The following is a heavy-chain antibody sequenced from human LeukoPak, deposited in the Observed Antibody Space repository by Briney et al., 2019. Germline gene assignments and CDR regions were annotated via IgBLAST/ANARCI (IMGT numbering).Heavy chain of an antibody. CDR1: GYTFTSYG. Sequence: GASVKVSCKASGYTFTSYGISWVRQAPGQGLEWMGWISAYNGNTNYAQKLQGRVTMTTDTSTSPAYMELRSLRSDDTAVYYCARVRYSGYDNAFDYWGQGTLVTVSS. J-gene: IGHJ4*02. D-gene: IGHD5-12*01. CDR2: ISAYNGNT. V-gene: IGHV1-18*04. CDR3: ARVRYSGYDNAFDY.